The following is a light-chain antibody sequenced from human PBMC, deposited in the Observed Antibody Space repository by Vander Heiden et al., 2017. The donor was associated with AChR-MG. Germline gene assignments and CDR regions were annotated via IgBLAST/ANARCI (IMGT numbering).Light chain of an antibody. CDR3: SSYAGSNTLI. Sequence: QPALTPPAPVSGSPGQSITFSCTGTSSDVGSYNLVSWYQQHPGKAPKLMIYEVSKRPSGVSDRFSGSRSGNTASLTISGLQAEDEADYYCSSYAGSNTLIFGGGTKLTVL. CDR2: EVS. J-gene: IGLJ2*01. CDR1: SSDVGSYNL. V-gene: IGLV2-23*02.